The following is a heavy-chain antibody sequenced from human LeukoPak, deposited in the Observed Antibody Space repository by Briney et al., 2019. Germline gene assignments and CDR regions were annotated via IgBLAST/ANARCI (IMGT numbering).Heavy chain of an antibody. D-gene: IGHD4-17*01. J-gene: IGHJ4*02. CDR2: IIPIFGTA. V-gene: IGHV1-69*05. Sequence: SVKVSCKASGGTFSSYAISWVRQAPGQGLEWMGRIIPIFGTANYAQKFQGRVTITTDESTSTAYMELSSLRSEDTAVYYCATDHTVNYYFDYWGQGTLVTVSS. CDR1: GGTFSSYA. CDR3: ATDHTVNYYFDY.